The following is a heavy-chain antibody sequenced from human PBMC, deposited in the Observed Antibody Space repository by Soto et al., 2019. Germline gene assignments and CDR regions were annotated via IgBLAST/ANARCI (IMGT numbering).Heavy chain of an antibody. V-gene: IGHV3-49*03. CDR2: IRSKAYGGTT. CDR1: GFSFGDYA. J-gene: IGHJ3*02. CDR3: SRYVLLWFGDHAAFDI. D-gene: IGHD3-10*01. Sequence: GGSLRLSCTASGFSFGDYAMSWFRQAPGKGLEWVGFIRSKAYGGTTEYAASVKGRFTISRDDSKRIAYLQMNSLKTEDTAVYYCSRYVLLWFGDHAAFDIWGPGTMVTVSS.